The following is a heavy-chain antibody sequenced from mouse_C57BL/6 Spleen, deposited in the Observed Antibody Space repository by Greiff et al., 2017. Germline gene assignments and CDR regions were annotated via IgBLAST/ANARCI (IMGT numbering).Heavy chain of an antibody. J-gene: IGHJ3*01. D-gene: IGHD3-2*02. CDR3: AIDSSGYWFAY. CDR1: GYSITSGYY. CDR2: ISYDGSN. V-gene: IGHV3-6*01. Sequence: EVQLQESGPGLVKPSPSLSLTCSVTGYSITSGYYWNWIRQFPGNQLEWMGYISYDGSNNYNPSLKNRISITRDTSKNQFFLKLNSVTTEDTATYYCAIDSSGYWFAYWGQGTLVTVSA.